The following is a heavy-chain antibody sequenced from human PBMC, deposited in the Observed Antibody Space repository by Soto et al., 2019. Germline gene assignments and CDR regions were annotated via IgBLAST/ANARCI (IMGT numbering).Heavy chain of an antibody. CDR1: GGTFSSYA. Sequence: SVKVSCKASGGTFSSYAISWVRQAPGQGLEWMGGIIPIFGTANYAQKFQGRVTITADESTSTAYMELSSLRSEDTAVYYCARRQLIGLSSHLNWLDPWGQGTMVTVYS. CDR3: ARRQLIGLSSHLNWLDP. V-gene: IGHV1-69*13. CDR2: IIPIFGTA. D-gene: IGHD2-2*01. J-gene: IGHJ5*02.